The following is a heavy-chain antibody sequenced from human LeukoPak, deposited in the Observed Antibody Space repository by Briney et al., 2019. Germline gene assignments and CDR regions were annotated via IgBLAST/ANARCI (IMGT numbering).Heavy chain of an antibody. Sequence: KSSETLSLTCAVYGGFFCGYYWSWLRQPPGKGLEWVGEINYSGSANYNPSLKSRVTISVDTSKKQFSLKVSSVTAADTAVYYCARGKPENSYGSRVRKFQHWGQGTLVTVSS. J-gene: IGHJ1*01. CDR2: INYSGSA. V-gene: IGHV4-34*01. CDR3: ARGKPENSYGSRVRKFQH. D-gene: IGHD3-10*01. CDR1: GGFFCGYY.